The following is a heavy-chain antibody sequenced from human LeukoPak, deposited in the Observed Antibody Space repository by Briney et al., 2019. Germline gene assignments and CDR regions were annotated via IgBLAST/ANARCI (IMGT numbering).Heavy chain of an antibody. Sequence: GASVKVSCKASGYTFTSYAMNWVRQAPGQGLEWMGWINTNTGNPTYAQGFTGRFVFSLDTSVSTAYLQISSLKAEDTAVYYCARDWYRYSSGWYVERGGPTCDYWGQGTLVTVSS. CDR1: GYTFTSYA. V-gene: IGHV7-4-1*02. CDR2: INTNTGNP. CDR3: ARDWYRYSSGWYVERGGPTCDY. J-gene: IGHJ4*02. D-gene: IGHD6-19*01.